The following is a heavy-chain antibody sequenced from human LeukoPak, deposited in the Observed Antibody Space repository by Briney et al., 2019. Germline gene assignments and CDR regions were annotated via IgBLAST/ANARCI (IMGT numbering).Heavy chain of an antibody. CDR3: ARGDYGDIVSDY. Sequence: SETLSLTCTVSGGSISSGSYYWSWIRQPPGKGLEWIGYIYYSGSTNYNPSLKSRVTISVDTSKNQFPLKLSSVTAADTAVYYCARGDYGDIVSDYWGQGTLVTVSS. CDR1: GGSISSGSYY. V-gene: IGHV4-61*01. CDR2: IYYSGST. J-gene: IGHJ4*02. D-gene: IGHD4-17*01.